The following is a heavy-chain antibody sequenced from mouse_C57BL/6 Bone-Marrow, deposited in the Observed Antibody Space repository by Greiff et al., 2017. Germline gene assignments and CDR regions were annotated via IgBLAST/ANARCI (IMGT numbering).Heavy chain of an antibody. CDR1: GFTFSDYY. Sequence: EVQRVESGGGLVQPGGSLKLSCAASGFTFSDYYMYWVRQTPEKRLEWVAYISNGGGSTYYPDTVKGRFTISRDNAKNTLYLQMSRPKSEDTAMYYCARRGENWGQGTSVTVSS. CDR2: ISNGGGST. CDR3: ARRGEN. V-gene: IGHV5-12*01. J-gene: IGHJ4*01.